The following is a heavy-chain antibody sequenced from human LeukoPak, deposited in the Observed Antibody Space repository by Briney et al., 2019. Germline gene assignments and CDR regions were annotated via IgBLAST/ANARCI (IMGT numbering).Heavy chain of an antibody. D-gene: IGHD3-3*01. CDR2: IYYSGST. CDR1: GGSISSYY. Sequence: PSETLSLTCTVSGGSISSYYWSWIRQPPGKGLEWIGYIYYSGSTNCNPSLKSRVTISVDTSKNQFSLKLSSVTAADTAVYYCARASDFWSGYPFDYWGQGTLVTVSS. CDR3: ARASDFWSGYPFDY. J-gene: IGHJ4*02. V-gene: IGHV4-59*01.